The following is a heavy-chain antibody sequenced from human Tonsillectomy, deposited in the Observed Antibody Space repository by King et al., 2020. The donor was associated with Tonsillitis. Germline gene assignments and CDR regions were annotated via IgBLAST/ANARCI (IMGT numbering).Heavy chain of an antibody. CDR2: ISSSSSYI. CDR3: ARDGYSYGYYFDY. Sequence: VQLVESGGGLVKPGGSLRLSCAASGFTFSSYSMNWVRQAPGKGLEWVSSISSSSSYIYYADSVKGRFTISRDNAKNSLYLQINSLRAEDTAVYYCARDGYSYGYYFDYWGQGTLVTVSS. D-gene: IGHD5-18*01. V-gene: IGHV3-21*01. J-gene: IGHJ4*02. CDR1: GFTFSSYS.